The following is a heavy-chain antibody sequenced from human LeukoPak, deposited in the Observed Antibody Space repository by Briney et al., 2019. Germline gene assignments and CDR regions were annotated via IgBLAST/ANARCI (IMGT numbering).Heavy chain of an antibody. V-gene: IGHV1-69*02. CDR2: IIPILGIA. CDR1: GGTFSSYT. CDR3: AVSAGHYSPDYYYYYMDV. Sequence: ASVKVSCKASGGTFSSYTISWVRQAPGQGLEWMGRIIPILGIANYAQKFRGRVTITADKSTSTAYMELSSLRSEDTAGYYCAVSAGHYSPDYYYYYMDVWGKGTTVTVS. J-gene: IGHJ6*03. D-gene: IGHD2-15*01.